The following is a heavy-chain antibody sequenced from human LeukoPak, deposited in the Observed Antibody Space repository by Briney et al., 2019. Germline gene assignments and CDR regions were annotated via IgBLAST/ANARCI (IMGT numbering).Heavy chain of an antibody. D-gene: IGHD1-14*01. CDR1: GFTFDDYA. CDR3: AKADPHCDHPYYYYGMDV. Sequence: GGSLRLSCAASGFTFDDYAMHWVRQAPGKGLEWVSLISGDGGSTYYADSVKGRFTISRDNSKNSLYLQMNSLRTEDTALYYCAKADPHCDHPYYYYGMDVWGQGTTVTVSS. J-gene: IGHJ6*02. V-gene: IGHV3-43*02. CDR2: ISGDGGST.